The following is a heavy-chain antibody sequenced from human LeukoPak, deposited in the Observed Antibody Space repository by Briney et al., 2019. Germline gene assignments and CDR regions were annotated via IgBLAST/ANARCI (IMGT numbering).Heavy chain of an antibody. Sequence: AGGSLRHSCAASGFTFSSYSMNWVRQAPGKGLEWVSSISSSSSYIYYADSVKGRFTISRDNAKNSLCLQMNSLRAEDTAVYYCAREGFYSSSNFDYWGQGTLVTVSS. D-gene: IGHD6-6*01. V-gene: IGHV3-21*01. J-gene: IGHJ4*02. CDR3: AREGFYSSSNFDY. CDR1: GFTFSSYS. CDR2: ISSSSSYI.